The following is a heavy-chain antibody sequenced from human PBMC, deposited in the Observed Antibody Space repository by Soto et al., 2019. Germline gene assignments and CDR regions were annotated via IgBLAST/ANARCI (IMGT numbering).Heavy chain of an antibody. CDR1: GGSFSGYY. D-gene: IGHD3-22*01. J-gene: IGHJ4*02. V-gene: IGHV4-34*01. CDR2: IYHSGST. Sequence: SETLSLTCAVYGGSFSGYYWTWIRQPPGKGLEWIGRIYHSGSTDYSPSLRRRVTMSVDTSKNQISLTLRSVTAADSGMYFCARLPRDCNKTSCYYADHWGQGTSVTVSS. CDR3: ARLPRDCNKTSCYYADH.